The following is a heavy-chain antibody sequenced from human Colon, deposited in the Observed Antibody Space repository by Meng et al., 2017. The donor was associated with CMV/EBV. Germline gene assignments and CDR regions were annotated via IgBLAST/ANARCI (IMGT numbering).Heavy chain of an antibody. D-gene: IGHD2-21*02. J-gene: IGHJ5*02. CDR1: GFTFSNYA. CDR2: ISNDGGSE. V-gene: IGHV3-30*04. Sequence: GGSLRLSCAASGFTFSNYAMHWVRQAPGKGLEWVAIISNDGGSENYADSVKGRFTISREESKDTLVLQMNSLRADDTAVYFCARGGGLFCKAADCYYPLDLWGQGTLVTVSS. CDR3: ARGGGLFCKAADCYYPLDL.